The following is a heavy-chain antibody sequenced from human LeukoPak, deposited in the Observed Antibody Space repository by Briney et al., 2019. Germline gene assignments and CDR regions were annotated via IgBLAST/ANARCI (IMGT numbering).Heavy chain of an antibody. J-gene: IGHJ4*02. V-gene: IGHV3-30-3*01. CDR2: ISYDGSNK. CDR3: ARDHEGAFDY. CDR1: GFTFGDYA. Sequence: GGSLRLSCTASGFTFGDYAMSWVRQAPGKGLEWVAVISYDGSNKYYADSVKGRFTISRDNSKNTLYLQMNSLRAEDTAVYYCARDHEGAFDYWGQGTLVTVSS. D-gene: IGHD1-26*01.